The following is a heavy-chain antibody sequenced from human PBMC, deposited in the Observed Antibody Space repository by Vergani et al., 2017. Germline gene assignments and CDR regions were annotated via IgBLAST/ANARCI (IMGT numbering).Heavy chain of an antibody. CDR2: IRSKAYGGTT. D-gene: IGHD3-3*01. J-gene: IGHJ4*02. CDR1: GFTFGDYA. CDR3: TRDSPLDDFWSGYLFDY. V-gene: IGHV3-49*04. Sequence: EVQLVESGGGLVQPGRSLRLSCTASGFTFGDYAMSWVRPAPGTGLEWVGFIRSKAYGGTTEYAASVKGRFTISRDDSKSIAYLQMNSLKTEDTAVYYCTRDSPLDDFWSGYLFDYWGQGTLVTVSS.